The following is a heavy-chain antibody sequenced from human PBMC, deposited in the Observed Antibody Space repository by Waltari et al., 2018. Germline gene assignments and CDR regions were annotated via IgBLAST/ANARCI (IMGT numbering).Heavy chain of an antibody. CDR1: GFTFSSYG. J-gene: IGHJ4*02. D-gene: IGHD6-19*01. V-gene: IGHV3-33*01. Sequence: QVQLVESGGGVVQPGRSLRLSCAASGFTFSSYGMHWVRQAPGKGLEWVAVIWFDGRNKSYADSVKGRFTMSRDNSKNTLYLQMNSLRAEDTAVYYCARDKADLIDYWGQGTLVTVSS. CDR3: ARDKADLIDY. CDR2: IWFDGRNK.